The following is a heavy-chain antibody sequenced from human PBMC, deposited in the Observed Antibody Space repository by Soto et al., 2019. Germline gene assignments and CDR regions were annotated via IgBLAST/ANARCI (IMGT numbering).Heavy chain of an antibody. V-gene: IGHV3-30-3*01. J-gene: IGHJ4*02. CDR2: MSFDGNSK. Sequence: VQLVESGGGVVQPGTSLRLSCAASGSAISSYSMHWVRQAPGKGLEWVAAMSFDGNSKYFADSVKGRFMISRDTSKNTWSLEMESLGAEDSALYHCTRGRSVIANDDFEYWGQGTQVTVSS. D-gene: IGHD2-21*01. CDR1: GSAISSYS. CDR3: TRGRSVIANDDFEY.